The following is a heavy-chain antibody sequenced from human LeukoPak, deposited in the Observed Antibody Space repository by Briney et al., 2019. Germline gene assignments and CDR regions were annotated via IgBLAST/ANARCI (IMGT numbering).Heavy chain of an antibody. CDR3: ARVRGWNYVFDY. CDR2: INPSGGST. V-gene: IGHV1-46*01. CDR1: GYTFTSYY. J-gene: IGHJ4*02. Sequence: ASVKVSCKASGYTFTSYYMHWVRQAPGQGLEWMGIINPSGGSTSYAQKFQGRVTMTRDMSTSTVYMELSSLRSEDTAVYYCARVRGWNYVFDYWGQGTLVTVSS. D-gene: IGHD1-7*01.